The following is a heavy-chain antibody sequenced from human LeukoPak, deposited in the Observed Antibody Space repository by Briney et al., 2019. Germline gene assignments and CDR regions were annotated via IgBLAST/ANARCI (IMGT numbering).Heavy chain of an antibody. J-gene: IGHJ4*02. CDR2: YGPEDGET. Sequence: ASVKVSCKVSGSTLTEFSMHWVRQAPGKGLEWMGGYGPEDGETIYAQNFQGRVTMTDDSSTDTVYMDLSSLRSEDTAIYTGTKKNFETWGTGTRVTASS. CDR3: TKKNFET. D-gene: IGHD3-9*01. CDR1: GSTLTEFS. V-gene: IGHV1-24*01.